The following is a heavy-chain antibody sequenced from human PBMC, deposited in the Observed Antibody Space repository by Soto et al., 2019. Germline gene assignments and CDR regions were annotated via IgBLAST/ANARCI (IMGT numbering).Heavy chain of an antibody. V-gene: IGHV3-21*01. D-gene: IGHD6-13*01. CDR3: ARDPSSWYFFDY. CDR1: GFTFSSYS. Sequence: GGSLRLSCAASGFTFSSYSMNWVRQAPGKGLEWVSSISSSSSYIYYADSVKGRFTISRDNAKNSLYLQMNSLRAEDTAVYYCARDPSSWYFFDYWGQGTLVTVSS. J-gene: IGHJ4*02. CDR2: ISSSSSYI.